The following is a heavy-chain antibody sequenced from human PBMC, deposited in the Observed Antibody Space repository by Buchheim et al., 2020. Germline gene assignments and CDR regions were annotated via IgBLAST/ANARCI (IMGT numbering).Heavy chain of an antibody. CDR2: ISGSGGST. J-gene: IGHJ3*02. CDR3: AKDNDGGYDRGGAFDI. D-gene: IGHD5-12*01. V-gene: IGHV3-23*01. Sequence: EVQLLESGGGLVQPGGSLRLFCAASGFTFSSYAMSWVRQAPGKGLVWVSGISGSGGSTNYADSVKGRFTISRDISKNTLYLEMNSLRAEDTAVYYCAKDNDGGYDRGGAFDIWGQET. CDR1: GFTFSSYA.